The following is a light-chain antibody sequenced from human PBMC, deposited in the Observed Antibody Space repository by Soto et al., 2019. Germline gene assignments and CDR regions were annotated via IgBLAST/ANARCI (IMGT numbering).Light chain of an antibody. CDR1: QAIRND. Sequence: AIQMTQSPSSLSASIGDRVTITCRASQAIRNDLGWYQQKPGKAPTLLIYAASSLQRGVPSRFSGSGSGTDFTLTISSVQHEDFATYYCLQDNNYPFTFGGGTRVEI. J-gene: IGKJ4*01. CDR2: AAS. V-gene: IGKV1-6*01. CDR3: LQDNNYPFT.